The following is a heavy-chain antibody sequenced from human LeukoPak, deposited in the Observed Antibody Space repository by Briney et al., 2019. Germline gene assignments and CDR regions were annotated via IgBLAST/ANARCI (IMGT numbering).Heavy chain of an antibody. J-gene: IGHJ4*02. V-gene: IGHV3-48*03. Sequence: PGGSLRLSCAVSGFTFSTSEMNWVRQAPGKGLEWVSYISSGGSTIYYADSVKGRFTISRDNAKNSLYLQMNSLRAEDTAVYYCARDRSIGNYYDSSGPPDYWGQGTLVTVSS. CDR3: ARDRSIGNYYDSSGPPDY. CDR2: ISSGGSTI. CDR1: GFTFSTSE. D-gene: IGHD3-22*01.